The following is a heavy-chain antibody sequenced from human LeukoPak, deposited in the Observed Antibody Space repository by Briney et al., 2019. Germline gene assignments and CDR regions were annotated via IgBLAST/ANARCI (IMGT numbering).Heavy chain of an antibody. CDR1: GGSISNFY. J-gene: IGHJ3*02. CDR3: ARGGNLGCCRRTSCHTAIEAFDI. D-gene: IGHD2-2*01. CDR2: IFSNGSS. Sequence: PSETLSLTCTVSGGSISNFYWNWIRQPPGQGLEWLGHIFSNGSSRYNPSLKSRLTISLDTSENLLSLKLTSVTAADTALYFCARGGNLGCCRRTSCHTAIEAFDIWGQGTVVTVSS. V-gene: IGHV4-59*01.